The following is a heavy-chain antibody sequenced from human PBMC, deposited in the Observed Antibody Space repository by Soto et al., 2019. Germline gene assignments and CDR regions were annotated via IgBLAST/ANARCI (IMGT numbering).Heavy chain of an antibody. D-gene: IGHD3-16*02. J-gene: IGHJ4*02. V-gene: IGHV1-24*01. CDR3: ASKVYDYVWGSYRYTSLGFGY. CDR1: GYTLTELS. Sequence: GASVTVSCKVSGYTLTELSMHWVRQAPGKGLEWMGGFDPEDGETIYAQKFQGRVTMTEDTSTDTAYMELSSLRSEDTAVYYCASKVYDYVWGSYRYTSLGFGYWGQGTLVTVSS. CDR2: FDPEDGET.